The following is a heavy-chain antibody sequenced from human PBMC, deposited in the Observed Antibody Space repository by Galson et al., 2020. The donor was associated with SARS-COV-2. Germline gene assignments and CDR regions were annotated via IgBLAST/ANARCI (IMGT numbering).Heavy chain of an antibody. CDR3: ARVTYDYVWGSYRYYWYFDL. CDR2: IGTAGDT. D-gene: IGHD3-16*02. J-gene: IGHJ2*01. V-gene: IGHV3-13*04. CDR1: GFTFSSYD. Sequence: ESLKISCAASGFTFSSYDMHWVRQATGKGLEWVSAIGTAGDTYYPGSVKGRFTISRENAKNSLYLQMNSLRAGDTAVYYCARVTYDYVWGSYRYYWYFDLWGRGTLVTVSS.